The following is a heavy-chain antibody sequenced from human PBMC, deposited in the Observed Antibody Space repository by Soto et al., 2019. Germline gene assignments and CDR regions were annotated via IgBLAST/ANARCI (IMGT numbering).Heavy chain of an antibody. CDR2: IYHSGTA. CDR1: GDSISNNNC. D-gene: IGHD3-3*01. Sequence: LSLTCAVSGDSISNNNCWNWVRQPPGKGLEWIGEIYHSGTANYNPSLKSRVTISLDKSNNQFSLTLNSVTAADTAVYYCARRRITTFGVVITGYGMDVWGQGTTVTVSS. CDR3: ARRRITTFGVVITGYGMDV. J-gene: IGHJ6*02. V-gene: IGHV4-4*02.